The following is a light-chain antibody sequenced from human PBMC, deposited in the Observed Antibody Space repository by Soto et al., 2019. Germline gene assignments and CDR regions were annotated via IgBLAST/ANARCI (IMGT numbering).Light chain of an antibody. CDR2: GNS. V-gene: IGLV1-40*01. CDR3: QSYDSSLSGSGV. Sequence: QSVLTQPPSVSGAPGQRVTISCTGNSSNIGAGYDVHWYQQLPGTAPKLLIYGNSNRPSGVPDRFSGSKSGTSASLAITGLQAEDEADYYCQSYDSSLSGSGVFGGGTKVT. J-gene: IGLJ2*01. CDR1: SSNIGAGYD.